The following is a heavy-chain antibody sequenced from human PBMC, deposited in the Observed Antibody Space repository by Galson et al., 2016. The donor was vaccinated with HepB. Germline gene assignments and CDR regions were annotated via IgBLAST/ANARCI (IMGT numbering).Heavy chain of an antibody. CDR1: GGSVSGPYYY. J-gene: IGHJ6*02. CDR2: IFYNGRT. D-gene: IGHD3-16*01. V-gene: IGHV4-61*03. CDR3: AREFSHDNPAWGSYGMDV. Sequence: ETLSLTCNVSGGSVSGPYYYWSWIRHPPGQGLEYIGHIFYNGRTTYNPSLKSRVTISLDTSKNHFSLKLNSVTAADTALYYCAREFSHDNPAWGSYGMDVWGRGTTVTVSS.